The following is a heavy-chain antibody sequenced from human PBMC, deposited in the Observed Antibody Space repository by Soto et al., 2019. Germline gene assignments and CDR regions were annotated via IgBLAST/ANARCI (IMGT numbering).Heavy chain of an antibody. CDR3: ARGPRYSSSLDY. CDR1: GGSFSGYY. D-gene: IGHD6-13*01. V-gene: IGHV4-34*01. CDR2: INHSGST. J-gene: IGHJ4*02. Sequence: PSETLSLTCAVYGGSFSGYYWSWIRQPPGKGLEWIGEINHSGSTNYNPSLKSRVTISVDTSKNQFSLKLSSVTAADTAVYYCARGPRYSSSLDYWGQGTLVTVSS.